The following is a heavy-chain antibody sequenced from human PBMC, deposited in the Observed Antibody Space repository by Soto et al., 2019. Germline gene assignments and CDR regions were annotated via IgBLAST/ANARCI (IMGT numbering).Heavy chain of an antibody. D-gene: IGHD3-10*01. V-gene: IGHV1-69*02. CDR2: IIPILGIA. CDR3: ARMGPLQCFGERPIGGHYGLDV. Sequence: QVQLVQSGAEVKKPGSSVKVSCKASGGTFSSYTISWVRQAPGQGLEWMGRIIPILGIANYAQKFQGRVTITADKATSTAYRELSSRRSEDTAVYYCARMGPLQCFGERPIGGHYGLDVWGQGTTVTVSS. J-gene: IGHJ6*02. CDR1: GGTFSSYT.